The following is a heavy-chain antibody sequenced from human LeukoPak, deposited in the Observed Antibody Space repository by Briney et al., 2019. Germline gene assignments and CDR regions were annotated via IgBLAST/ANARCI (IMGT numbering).Heavy chain of an antibody. CDR3: ARPRDDSSGYRAFDI. CDR2: ISGSGGST. V-gene: IGHV3-23*01. J-gene: IGHJ3*02. D-gene: IGHD3-22*01. CDR1: GFTFRSYA. Sequence: GGSLRLSCAASGFTFRSYAMNWVRQAPGKGLEWVSSISGSGGSTYYADSVKGRFTISRDNSKNTLYLQMNSLRADDTAVYYCARPRDDSSGYRAFDIWGQGTMVTVSS.